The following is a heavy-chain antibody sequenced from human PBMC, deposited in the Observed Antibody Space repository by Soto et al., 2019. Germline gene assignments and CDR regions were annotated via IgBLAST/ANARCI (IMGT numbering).Heavy chain of an antibody. CDR2: ISWDGYSI. J-gene: IGHJ6*02. CDR3: ARTSFGGLTWRMPPHMTLYAYGMDV. V-gene: IGHV3-9*01. D-gene: IGHD3-16*01. Sequence: EVQLVESGGGLVHPGRSLRLSCVASGFTFDDHVMHWVRQLPGKGLEWVGHISWDGYSIGYGGSVRGRFTISRDNAKNTLYLQMNSLRAEDTAVYYCARTSFGGLTWRMPPHMTLYAYGMDVWGQGTTVTVSS. CDR1: GFTFDDHV.